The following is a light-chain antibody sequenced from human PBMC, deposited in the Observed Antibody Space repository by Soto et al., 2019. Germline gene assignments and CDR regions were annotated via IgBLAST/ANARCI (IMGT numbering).Light chain of an antibody. CDR2: EVS. CDR3: SSFTSSGTL. Sequence: QSVLTQPATVSGSPGQPITISCTGTSSDVGGYEYVSWYQQHPGKVPKLIIYEVSIRASGVSNRFSASKSANTASLTISGLQSEDEADYYCSSFTSSGTLFGGGTKLTVL. CDR1: SSDVGGYEY. V-gene: IGLV2-14*01. J-gene: IGLJ3*02.